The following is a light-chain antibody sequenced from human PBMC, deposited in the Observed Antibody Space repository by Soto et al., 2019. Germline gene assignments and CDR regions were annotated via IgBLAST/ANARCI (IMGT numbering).Light chain of an antibody. Sequence: EIVVTQSPATLSLSPGDRATLSCRISQNVNYYLAWYQQKPGQAPRLLIYDTSNRATGIPARFTGSGSGTDFTLTISSLEPEDFAVYYCHQRGDWPTFGGGTKVEIK. CDR1: QNVNYY. CDR3: HQRGDWPT. CDR2: DTS. J-gene: IGKJ4*01. V-gene: IGKV3-11*01.